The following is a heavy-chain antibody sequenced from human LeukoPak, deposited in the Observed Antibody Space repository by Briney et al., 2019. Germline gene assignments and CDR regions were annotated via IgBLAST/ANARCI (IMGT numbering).Heavy chain of an antibody. CDR1: GFTFSSYS. CDR2: ISSSSSYI. CDR3: VRRLSYRSSGDY. J-gene: IGHJ4*02. Sequence: PGGSLRLSCAASGFTFSSYSMNRVRQAPGKGLEWVSSISSSSSYIYYADSVKGRFTISRDDAKTSLYLQMNSLRAEDTAIYYCVRRLSYRSSGDYWGQGTLVTVSS. D-gene: IGHD3-10*01. V-gene: IGHV3-21*04.